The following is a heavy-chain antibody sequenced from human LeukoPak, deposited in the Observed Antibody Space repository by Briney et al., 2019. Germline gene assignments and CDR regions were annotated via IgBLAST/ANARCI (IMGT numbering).Heavy chain of an antibody. Sequence: LRLSCAASGFTFSEYAMHWVRQAPGKGLEWIGYIYYSGSTNYNPSLKSRVTISVDTSKNQFSLKLSSVTAADTAVYYCARETRLAAAGGGLDYWGQGTLVTVSS. CDR1: GFTFSEYA. V-gene: IGHV4-59*01. J-gene: IGHJ4*02. D-gene: IGHD6-13*01. CDR2: IYYSGST. CDR3: ARETRLAAAGGGLDY.